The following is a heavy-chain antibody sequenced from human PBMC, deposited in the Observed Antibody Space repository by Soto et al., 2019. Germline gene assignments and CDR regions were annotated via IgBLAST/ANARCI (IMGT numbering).Heavy chain of an antibody. CDR3: AKLLGGVTEAIDYFDY. Sequence: SETLSLTCTVSGGSMSSRSYYRGWIRQPPGKGLEWIGSIYYSGSTYYNPSLKSRITMSVDTSKNQFSLKLSSVTAADTAVYYCAKLLGGVTEAIDYFDYWGQGTLVTVSS. CDR2: IYYSGST. CDR1: GGSMSSRSYY. J-gene: IGHJ4*02. V-gene: IGHV4-39*01. D-gene: IGHD2-15*01.